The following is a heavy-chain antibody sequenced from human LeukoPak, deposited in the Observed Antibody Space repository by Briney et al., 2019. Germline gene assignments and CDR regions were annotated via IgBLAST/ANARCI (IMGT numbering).Heavy chain of an antibody. Sequence: ASVKVSCKASGYTFTSYYMHWVRQAPGQGLEWMEIINPSGGSTSYAQKFQGRVTMTRDMSTSTVYMELSSLRSEDTAVYYCARDQPQYGDYVTPLDYWGQGTLVTVSS. D-gene: IGHD4-17*01. CDR1: GYTFTSYY. CDR3: ARDQPQYGDYVTPLDY. J-gene: IGHJ4*02. CDR2: INPSGGST. V-gene: IGHV1-46*01.